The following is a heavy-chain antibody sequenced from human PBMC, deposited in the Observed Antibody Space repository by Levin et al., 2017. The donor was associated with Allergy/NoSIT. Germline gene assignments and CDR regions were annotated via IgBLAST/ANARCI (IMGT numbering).Heavy chain of an antibody. CDR3: TRGAAGTSMVFYYYYLDV. D-gene: IGHD1-1*01. Sequence: SETLSLTCTVSGGSIRSSTYYWGRIRQPPGKGLEWIGTIYYSGTTYYNPSLKSRVTISVDTSKNQFSLNLSSVTAADTAVYYCTRGAAGTSMVFYYYYLDVWGKGTTVSVSS. V-gene: IGHV4-39*01. CDR2: IYYSGTT. J-gene: IGHJ6*03. CDR1: GGSIRSSTYY.